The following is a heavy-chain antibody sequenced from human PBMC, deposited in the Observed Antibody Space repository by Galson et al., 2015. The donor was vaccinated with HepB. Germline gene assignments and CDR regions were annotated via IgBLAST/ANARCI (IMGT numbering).Heavy chain of an antibody. D-gene: IGHD3-3*01. CDR1: TFIFSTYS. CDR2: ISSSSTTI. CDR3: VVLRSSDLKPLDY. Sequence: SLRLSCAASTFIFSTYSMHWVRQAPGKGLEWVSYISSSSTTIYYADSVKGRFTISRDNAKNSLYLQMNSLRAEDTAVYYCVVLRSSDLKPLDYWGQGTLVTVSS. V-gene: IGHV3-48*04. J-gene: IGHJ4*02.